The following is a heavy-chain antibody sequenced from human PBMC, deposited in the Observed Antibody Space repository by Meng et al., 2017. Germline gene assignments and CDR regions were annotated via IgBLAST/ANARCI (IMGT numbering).Heavy chain of an antibody. CDR1: GFTFSSYA. V-gene: IGHV3-23*01. CDR2: ISGSGGST. D-gene: IGHD4-17*01. Sequence: GGSLRLSCAASGFTFSSYAMSWVRQAPGKGLEWVSAISGSGGSTYYADSVKGRFTISRDNAKNSLYLQMNSLRAEDTAVYYCARDGPTTVTTGPLYYYGMDVWGQGTTVTVSS. CDR3: ARDGPTTVTTGPLYYYGMDV. J-gene: IGHJ6*02.